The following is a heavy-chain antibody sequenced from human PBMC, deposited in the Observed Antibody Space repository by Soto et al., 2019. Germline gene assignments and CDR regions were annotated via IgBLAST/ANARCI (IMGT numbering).Heavy chain of an antibody. D-gene: IGHD4-17*01. CDR1: GGSISSSIYY. CDR2: SGTT. V-gene: IGHV4-39*01. Sequence: SETLSLTCTVSGGSISSSIYYWGWIRQPPGKGLEWIGSGTTYYNPSLRSRVTISVDTSKEQFSLKLSSVTAADTAVYYCATYGGDTGRFDYWGPGTLITVST. J-gene: IGHJ4*02. CDR3: ATYGGDTGRFDY.